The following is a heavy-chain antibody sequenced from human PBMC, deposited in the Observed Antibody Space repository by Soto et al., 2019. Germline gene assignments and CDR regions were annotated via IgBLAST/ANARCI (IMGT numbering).Heavy chain of an antibody. V-gene: IGHV3-21*01. CDR3: AREVSKYSGYDFDY. Sequence: EVQLVESGGGLVKPGGSLRLSCAASGFTFSSYSMNWVRQAPGKGLEWVSSISSSSSYIYYADSVKGRFTISRDNAKNSLYLQMNGLRAEDTAVYYCAREVSKYSGYDFDYWGQGTVVTVSS. CDR2: ISSSSSYI. CDR1: GFTFSSYS. D-gene: IGHD5-12*01. J-gene: IGHJ4*02.